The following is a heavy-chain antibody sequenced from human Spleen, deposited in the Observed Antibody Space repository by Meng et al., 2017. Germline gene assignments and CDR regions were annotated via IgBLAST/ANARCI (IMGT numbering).Heavy chain of an antibody. V-gene: IGHV1-2*06. CDR2: IDPKSGDT. CDR1: GYSFKSNV. CDR3: ARDEDISAAGKLFGDY. D-gene: IGHD6-13*01. Sequence: ASVKVSCKASGYSFKSNVMNWVRQAPGQGLEWMGRIDPKSGDTHYAQRFQGRVTMTGDTSISTAYMELSGLRSDDTAMYYCARDEDISAAGKLFGDYWGQGTLVTVSS. J-gene: IGHJ4*02.